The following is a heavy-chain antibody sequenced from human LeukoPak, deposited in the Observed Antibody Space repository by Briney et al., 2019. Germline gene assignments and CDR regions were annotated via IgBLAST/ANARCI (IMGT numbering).Heavy chain of an antibody. J-gene: IGHJ4*02. CDR3: ARSSVNYDFWSGYYTEYYFDY. D-gene: IGHD3-3*01. CDR2: IYHSGST. V-gene: IGHV4-30-2*01. Sequence: SQTLSLTCAVSGGSISSGGYSWSWIRQPPGKGLEWIGYIYHSGSTYYNPSLKSRVTISVDRSKNQFPLKLSSVTAADTAVYYCARSSVNYDFWSGYYTEYYFDYWGQGTLVTVSS. CDR1: GGSISSGGYS.